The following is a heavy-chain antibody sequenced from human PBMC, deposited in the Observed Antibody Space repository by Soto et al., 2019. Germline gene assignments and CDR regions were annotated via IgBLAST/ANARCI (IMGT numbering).Heavy chain of an antibody. CDR1: GYTFTSYD. CDR2: MNPNSGNT. J-gene: IGHJ5*02. V-gene: IGHV1-8*01. D-gene: IGHD3-3*01. Sequence: ASVKVSCKASGYTFTSYDINWVRQATGQGLEWMGWMNPNSGNTGYAQKFQGRVTMTRNTSISTAYMELSSLRSEDTAVYYCARGPDCGSGYYNGHWFDPWGQGTLVTVSS. CDR3: ARGPDCGSGYYNGHWFDP.